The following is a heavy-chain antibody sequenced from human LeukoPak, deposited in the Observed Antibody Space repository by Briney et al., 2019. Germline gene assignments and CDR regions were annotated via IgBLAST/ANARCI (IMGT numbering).Heavy chain of an antibody. J-gene: IGHJ4*02. CDR2: ITPSVDTT. Sequence: ASVKVSCKASGYTFTNYLLHWVRQAPGQGLEWVGRITPSVDTTNYAQKFRDRVTMTRDTSTSTVYMELSSLRSEDAAVYHCVREESGGYFDYWGQGTLVTVSS. D-gene: IGHD2-8*02. CDR3: VREESGGYFDY. CDR1: GYTFTNYL. V-gene: IGHV1-46*01.